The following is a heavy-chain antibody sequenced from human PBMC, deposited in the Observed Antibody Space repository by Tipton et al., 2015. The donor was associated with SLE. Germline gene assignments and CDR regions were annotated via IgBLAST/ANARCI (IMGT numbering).Heavy chain of an antibody. CDR3: ARAEGIWDAFDI. Sequence: TLSLTCTVSGGSISSYYWSWIRQPPGRGLEWIGYIYYSGSTNYNPSLKSRVTISVDTSKNQFSLKLSSVAAADTAVYYCARAEGIWDAFDIWGQGTMVTVSS. CDR2: IYYSGST. CDR1: GGSISSYY. J-gene: IGHJ3*02. D-gene: IGHD6-13*01. V-gene: IGHV4-59*01.